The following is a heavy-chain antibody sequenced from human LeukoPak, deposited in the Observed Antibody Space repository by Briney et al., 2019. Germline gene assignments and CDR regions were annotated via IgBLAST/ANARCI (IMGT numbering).Heavy chain of an antibody. CDR1: GFSFSSYT. CDR3: RGVGATKDY. J-gene: IGHJ4*02. V-gene: IGHV3-64*02. CDR2: LSRDGRYR. D-gene: IGHD1-26*01. Sequence: PGGSLRLPCAGTGFSFSSYTLQWVRQAPGKGLEYVSSLSRDGRYRYYADSVKGRFTISRDNSKNTTYLQMGSLRPEDKAVYYCRGVGATKDYWGQGTLVTVSS.